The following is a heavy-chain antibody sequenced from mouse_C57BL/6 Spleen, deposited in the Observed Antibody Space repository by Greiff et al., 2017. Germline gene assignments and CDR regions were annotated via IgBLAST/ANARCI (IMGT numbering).Heavy chain of an antibody. V-gene: IGHV5-12*01. CDR1: GFTFSDYY. CDR3: ARRYGFAIDY. Sequence: EVKVEESGGGLVQPGGSLKLSCAASGFTFSDYYMYWVRQTPEQRLEWVAYISNGGGSTYYPDTVKGRFTISRDNAKNTLYLQMSRLKSEDTAMYYCARRYGFAIDYWGQGTSVTVSA. CDR2: ISNGGGST. J-gene: IGHJ4*01. D-gene: IGHD2-2*01.